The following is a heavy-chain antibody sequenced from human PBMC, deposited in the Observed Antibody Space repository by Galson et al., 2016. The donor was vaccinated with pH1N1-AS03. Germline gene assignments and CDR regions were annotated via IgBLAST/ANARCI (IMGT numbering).Heavy chain of an antibody. V-gene: IGHV5-51*01. CDR1: GYRFRTYW. CDR2: VYPDDSDV. CDR3: ARLFGKGGRIDF. D-gene: IGHD1-14*01. J-gene: IGHJ4*02. Sequence: QSGAEVKKAGEPLKISCRGSGYRFRTYWIGWVRQVPGRGLECMGIVYPDDSDVIYMSSFEGQVTISADKSSGAANLEWRSLNVSDNGMYYCARLFGKGGRIDFWGQGTLVTGSS.